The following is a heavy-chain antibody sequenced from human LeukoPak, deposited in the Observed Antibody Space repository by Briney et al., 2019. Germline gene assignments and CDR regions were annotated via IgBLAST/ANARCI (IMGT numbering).Heavy chain of an antibody. CDR1: GDSISSGAYS. Sequence: PSQTLSLTCVVSGDSISSGAYSWSWIRQPPGKGLEWIVYIFHTGSTFYNPSLKSRVTISVDNSKNQFSLRLSSVTAADTAVYYCARELWFANAPGSWLDPWGQGALVTVSS. CDR2: IFHTGST. CDR3: ARELWFANAPGSWLDP. J-gene: IGHJ5*02. D-gene: IGHD2-21*01. V-gene: IGHV4-30-2*01.